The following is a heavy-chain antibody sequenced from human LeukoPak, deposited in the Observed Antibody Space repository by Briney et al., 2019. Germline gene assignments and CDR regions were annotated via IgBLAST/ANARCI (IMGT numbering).Heavy chain of an antibody. J-gene: IGHJ4*02. V-gene: IGHV3-30*04. CDR3: AGAVEMATIVPDY. CDR1: GFTFSSYA. CDR2: ISYDGSNK. Sequence: GRSLRLSCAASGFTFSSYAMHWVRQAPGKGLEWVAVISYDGSNKYHADSVKGRFTISRDNSKNTLYLQMNSLRAEDTAVYYCAGAVEMATIVPDYWGQGTLVTVSS. D-gene: IGHD5-24*01.